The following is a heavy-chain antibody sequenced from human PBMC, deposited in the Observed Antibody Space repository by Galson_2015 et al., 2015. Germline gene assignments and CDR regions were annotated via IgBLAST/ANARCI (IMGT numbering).Heavy chain of an antibody. J-gene: IGHJ6*02. Sequence: SLRLSCAAPGFTFSSYAMHWVRQAPGKGLEWVAVISYDGSNKYYADSVKGRFTISRDNSKNTLYLQMNSLRAEDTAVYYCARDWSGSVTMRSLLNSGYYGMDVWGQGTTVTVSS. V-gene: IGHV3-30-3*01. D-gene: IGHD4-17*01. CDR2: ISYDGSNK. CDR1: GFTFSSYA. CDR3: ARDWSGSVTMRSLLNSGYYGMDV.